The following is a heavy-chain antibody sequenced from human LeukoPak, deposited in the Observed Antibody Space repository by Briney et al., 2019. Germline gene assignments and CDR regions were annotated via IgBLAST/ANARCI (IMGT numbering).Heavy chain of an antibody. CDR3: ARDGPPAGAGDFDY. CDR2: IGSTSI. D-gene: IGHD2-2*01. CDR1: GFSTSTYS. Sequence: RGSLRLSCAASGFSTSTYSMGWVRQAPGKGLEWVSYIGSTSIYADSVKGRFTISRDNAKNSLYLQMNSLRAEDTAVYYCARDGPPAGAGDFDYWGQGTPVTVSS. J-gene: IGHJ4*02. V-gene: IGHV3-48*01.